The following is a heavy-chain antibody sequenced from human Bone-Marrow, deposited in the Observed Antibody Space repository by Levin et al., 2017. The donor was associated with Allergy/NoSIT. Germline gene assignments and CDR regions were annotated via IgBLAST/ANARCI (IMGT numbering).Heavy chain of an antibody. CDR2: ISWDGYTT. CDR3: AKALNRFLDWLSFDY. V-gene: IGHV3-43*01. CDR1: GFTFDDYT. D-gene: IGHD3/OR15-3a*01. J-gene: IGHJ4*02. Sequence: GGSLRLSCAASGFTFDDYTMHWVRQAPGKGLKWISLISWDGYTTYYADSVKGRFTVSRDNSKNSLYLEMNSLRTEDTALYYCAKALNRFLDWLSFDYCGQGTLVTVSS.